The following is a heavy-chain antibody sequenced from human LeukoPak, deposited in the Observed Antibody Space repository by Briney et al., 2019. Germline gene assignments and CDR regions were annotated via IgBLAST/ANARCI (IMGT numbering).Heavy chain of an antibody. V-gene: IGHV3-48*01. CDR3: AREGIRGYDSSGPYLWDPPYYFDY. Sequence: GGSLRLSCAASGFTFSTYSMNWVRQAPGKGLEWVSYISSSSSTIYSDSVKGRFTISRDNAKNSLYLQMNSLRAEDTAVYYCAREGIRGYDSSGPYLWDPPYYFDYWGQGTLVTVSS. D-gene: IGHD3-22*01. CDR2: ISSSSSTI. CDR1: GFTFSTYS. J-gene: IGHJ4*02.